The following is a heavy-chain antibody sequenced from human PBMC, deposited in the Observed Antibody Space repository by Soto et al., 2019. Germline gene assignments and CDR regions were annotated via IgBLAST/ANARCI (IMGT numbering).Heavy chain of an antibody. CDR2: IIPIFGTA. J-gene: IGHJ6*02. CDR1: GGTFSSYA. CDR3: ARDMRLCGPARPYGMDV. Sequence: QVQLVQSGAEVKKPGSSVKVSCKASGGTFSSYAISWVRQAPGQGLEWMGGIIPIFGTANYAQKFQGRVTITVDESTSTAYMELSSLRAEDTAVYYCARDMRLCGPARPYGMDVCGQGTTVTASS. D-gene: IGHD2-21*01. V-gene: IGHV1-69*01.